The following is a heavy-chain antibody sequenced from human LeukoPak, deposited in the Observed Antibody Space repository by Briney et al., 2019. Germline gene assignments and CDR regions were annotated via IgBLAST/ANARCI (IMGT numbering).Heavy chain of an antibody. CDR3: ARDTAYSFDY. CDR2: ISPTTI. CDR1: GFTFTSYS. Sequence: GGSLRLSCAASGFTFTSYSLNWVRQAPGKGLEWVSYISPTTIYYADSVRGRFTISRDDAKNSLYLQMNSLRAEDTAIYYCARDTAYSFDYWAREPWSPSPQ. J-gene: IGHJ4*02. D-gene: IGHD2-21*01. V-gene: IGHV3-48*01.